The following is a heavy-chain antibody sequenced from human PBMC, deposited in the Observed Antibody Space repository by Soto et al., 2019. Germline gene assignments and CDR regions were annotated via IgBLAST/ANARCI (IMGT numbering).Heavy chain of an antibody. Sequence: EVQLVESGGGLVQSGGSLRLSCAGSGFTFNTSWMNWVRQAPGKGLEWVASTVPDGSQTYYLDSLKGRFTISRDNGKRSLYLQMNSLRVDDTAIYYCARERAYKCCDLWGQGTLVTVSS. CDR1: GFTFNTSW. CDR3: ARERAYKCCDL. V-gene: IGHV3-7*01. J-gene: IGHJ5*02. CDR2: TVPDGSQT.